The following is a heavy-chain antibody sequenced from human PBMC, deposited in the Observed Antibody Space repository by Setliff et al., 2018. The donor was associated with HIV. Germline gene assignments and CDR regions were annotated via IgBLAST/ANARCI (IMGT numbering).Heavy chain of an antibody. D-gene: IGHD3-22*01. CDR3: ARSPYYYDSGGYPPDY. Sequence: GGSLRLSCAASGFTFSSYAMNWVRQAPGKGLEWVSYISSSGDSIYYADSVKGRFTISRDNSKNTLYLQMNSLRAEDTAVYYCARSPYYYDSGGYPPDYWGQGTLVTVSS. CDR2: ISSSGDSI. CDR1: GFTFSSYA. V-gene: IGHV3-23*01. J-gene: IGHJ4*02.